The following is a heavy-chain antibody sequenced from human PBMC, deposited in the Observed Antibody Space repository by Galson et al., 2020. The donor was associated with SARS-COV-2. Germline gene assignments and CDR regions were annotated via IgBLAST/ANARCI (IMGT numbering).Heavy chain of an antibody. CDR1: GGSFNGYY. J-gene: IGHJ4*02. D-gene: IGHD6-13*01. V-gene: IGHV4-34*01. Sequence: SETLSLTCNVFGGSFNGYYYRWLRQPPGKGLEWIGEINQSGTTSYNPSLKSRLTILVDTSKTQFSLKLTSVTAADTAVYYCARLYSSSWEDWGQGTPVTVSS. CDR2: INQSGTT. CDR3: ARLYSSSWED.